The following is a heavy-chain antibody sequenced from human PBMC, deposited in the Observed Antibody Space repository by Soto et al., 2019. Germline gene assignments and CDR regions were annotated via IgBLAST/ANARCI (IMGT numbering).Heavy chain of an antibody. CDR2: ISGHNSNT. CDR3: ARGPAYNSGWYREWFDA. Sequence: HVELEQSGTDVKKPGASVTVSCRASGYTFTNYGINWVRQAPGHGLEWMVWISGHNSNTSHAQNFQGRGTMTTDTSTSTACLDMRSLTSGDTGIYYCARGPAYNSGWYREWFDAWGQGTLVTVSS. CDR1: GYTFTNYG. J-gene: IGHJ5*02. D-gene: IGHD6-19*01. V-gene: IGHV1-18*01.